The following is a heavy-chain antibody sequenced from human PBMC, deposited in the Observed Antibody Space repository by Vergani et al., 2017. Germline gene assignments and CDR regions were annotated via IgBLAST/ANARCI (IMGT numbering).Heavy chain of an antibody. D-gene: IGHD6-13*01. J-gene: IGHJ6*02. CDR3: ARDALYSSSWPYYYYGMDV. V-gene: IGHV3-7*01. CDR1: GFIFSNYW. Sequence: EVQLVESGGGLVQPGGSLRLSCAASGFIFSNYWMSWVRQAPGKGLERVANIRQDGSEKYYVDSLKGRLTISRDNAKNSLYLQMNSLRAEDTAVYYCARDALYSSSWPYYYYGMDVWGQGTTVTVSS. CDR2: IRQDGSEK.